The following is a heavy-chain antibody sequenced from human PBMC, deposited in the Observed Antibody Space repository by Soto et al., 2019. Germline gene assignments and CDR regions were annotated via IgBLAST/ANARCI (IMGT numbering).Heavy chain of an antibody. V-gene: IGHV1-18*01. D-gene: IGHD3-16*02. CDR2: ISAYNGNT. J-gene: IGHJ3*02. CDR3: ARGLNDYIWGSYRYDAFDI. Sequence: RASVKVSCKASGYTFTSYGISWVRQAPGQGLEWMGWISAYNGNTNYAQKLQGRVTMTTDTSTSTAYMELRSLRSDDTAVYYCARGLNDYIWGSYRYDAFDIWGQGTMVTVSS. CDR1: GYTFTSYG.